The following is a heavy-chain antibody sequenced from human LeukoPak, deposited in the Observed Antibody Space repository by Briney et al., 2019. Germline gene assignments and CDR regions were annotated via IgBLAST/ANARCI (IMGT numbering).Heavy chain of an antibody. CDR3: ARDKLLENYFDY. CDR2: IWYDGSNK. D-gene: IGHD3-10*01. Sequence: GGSLRLSCAASGFTFSSYGMHWVRQAPGKGLEWVAVIWYDGSNKYYADSVKGRFTISRDNSKNTLYPQMNSLRAEDTAVYYCARDKLLENYFDYWGQGTLVTVSS. CDR1: GFTFSSYG. J-gene: IGHJ4*02. V-gene: IGHV3-33*01.